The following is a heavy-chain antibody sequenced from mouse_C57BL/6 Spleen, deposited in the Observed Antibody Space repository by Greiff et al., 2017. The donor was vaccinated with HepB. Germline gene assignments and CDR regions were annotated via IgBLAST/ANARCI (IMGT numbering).Heavy chain of an antibody. J-gene: IGHJ3*01. CDR1: GYTFTSYW. CDR2: IDPSDSYT. D-gene: IGHD1-1*01. V-gene: IGHV1-50*01. Sequence: QVQLQQPGAELVKPGASVKLSCKASGYTFTSYWMQWVKQRPGQGLEWIGEIDPSDSYTNYNQKFKGKATLTVGTSSSTAYMQLSSLTSEDSAVYYCARSYGSSSAWFAYWGQGTLVTVSA. CDR3: ARSYGSSSAWFAY.